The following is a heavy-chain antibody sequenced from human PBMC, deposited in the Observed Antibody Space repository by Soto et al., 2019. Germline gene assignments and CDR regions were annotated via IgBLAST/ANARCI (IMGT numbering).Heavy chain of an antibody. CDR2: INHSGST. CDR3: ARGLEDYDILTG. CDR1: GGSFSGYY. D-gene: IGHD3-9*01. J-gene: IGHJ4*02. V-gene: IGHV4-34*01. Sequence: QVQLQQWGAGLLKPSETLSLTCAVYGGSFSGYYWSWIRQPPGKGLEWIGEINHSGSTNYNPSLKSRXXIXVXXSKNQFSLQLSSVTAADTAVYYCARGLEDYDILTGWGQGTLVTVSS.